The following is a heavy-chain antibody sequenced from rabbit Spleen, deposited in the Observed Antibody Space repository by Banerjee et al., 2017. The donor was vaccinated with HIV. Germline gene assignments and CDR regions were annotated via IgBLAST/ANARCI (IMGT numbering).Heavy chain of an antibody. V-gene: IGHV1S40*01. D-gene: IGHD8-1*01. J-gene: IGHJ6*01. CDR1: GFSFNVGYD. CDR3: ARDIGTSFSTYGMDL. Sequence: QSLEESGGGLVKPGASLTLTCKASGFSFNVGYDMCWVRQAPGKGLEWIACIYGGSSGSTYSATWAKGRFTISKTSSTTVTLQMTSLTAADTATYFCARDIGTSFSTYGMDLWGPGTLVTVS. CDR2: IYGGSSGST.